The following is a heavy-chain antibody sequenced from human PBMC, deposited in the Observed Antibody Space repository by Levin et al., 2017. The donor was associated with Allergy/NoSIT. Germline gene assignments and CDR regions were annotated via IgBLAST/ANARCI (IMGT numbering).Heavy chain of an antibody. CDR1: RYIFSDYF. CDR2: INPHSGDT. V-gene: IGHV1-2*02. CDR3: ARELYNDDSGFGY. Sequence: ASVKVSCKASRYIFSDYFIHWVRQAPGQGLEWMGWINPHSGDTKYAQEFKGRVTMTRDTSISTPYLELTRLTSDDTAVYYCARELYNDDSGFGYWGQGTLVNVFS. J-gene: IGHJ4*02. D-gene: IGHD3-22*01.